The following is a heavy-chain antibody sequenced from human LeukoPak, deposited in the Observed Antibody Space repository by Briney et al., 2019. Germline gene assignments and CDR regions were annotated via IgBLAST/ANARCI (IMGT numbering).Heavy chain of an antibody. CDR2: IYYSGRT. D-gene: IGHD2-15*01. J-gene: IGHJ4*02. V-gene: IGHV4-38-2*01. CDR1: GYSISSGYY. CDR3: ARAGYCSGGSCYYFDY. Sequence: SETLSLTCAVSGYSISSGYYWGWIRPPPGKGLEWIGSIYYSGRTYYNPSLKSRVTISVDTSKNQFSLKLSSVTAADTAVYYCARAGYCSGGSCYYFDYWGQGTLVTVSS.